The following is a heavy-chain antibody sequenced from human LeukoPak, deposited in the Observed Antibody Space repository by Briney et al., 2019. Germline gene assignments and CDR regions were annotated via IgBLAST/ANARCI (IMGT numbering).Heavy chain of an antibody. CDR1: GFTFSSYW. V-gene: IGHV3-7*01. CDR2: IRQDGSDK. D-gene: IGHD2-15*01. J-gene: IGHJ4*02. CDR3: AREGYCSGGICAFDY. Sequence: GGSLRLSCAASGFTFSSYWMSWVRQAPGKGLEWVANIRQDGSDKYYVDSVKGRFTISRDNAKNSLYLQMSSLRAEDTAVYYCAREGYCSGGICAFDYWGQGTLVIVSP.